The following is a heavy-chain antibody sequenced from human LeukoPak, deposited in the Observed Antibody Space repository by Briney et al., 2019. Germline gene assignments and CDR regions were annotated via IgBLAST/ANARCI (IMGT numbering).Heavy chain of an antibody. J-gene: IGHJ5*02. CDR3: GPYCSGGSCYAP. Sequence: SQTLSLTCTVSGGSISSGDYYWSWIRQPPGKCLEWIGYIYYSGSTYYNPSLKSRVTISVDTSKNQFSLKLSSVTAADTAVYYCGPYCSGGSCYAPWGQGTLVTVSS. CDR2: IYYSGST. V-gene: IGHV4-30-4*01. D-gene: IGHD2-15*01. CDR1: GGSISSGDYY.